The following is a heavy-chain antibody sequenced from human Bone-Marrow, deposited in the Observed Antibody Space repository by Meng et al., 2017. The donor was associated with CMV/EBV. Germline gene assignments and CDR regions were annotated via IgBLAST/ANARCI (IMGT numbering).Heavy chain of an antibody. Sequence: GESLKISCAASGFTFSDYYMSWIRQAPGKGLEWVSYISSSGSTIYYADSVKGRFTISRDNAKNSLYLQMNSLRAEDTAVYYCARDLDEFAEYSSPLDYWGQGTPVTVSS. D-gene: IGHD6-6*01. CDR3: ARDLDEFAEYSSPLDY. CDR1: GFTFSDYY. J-gene: IGHJ4*02. CDR2: ISSSGSTI. V-gene: IGHV3-11*01.